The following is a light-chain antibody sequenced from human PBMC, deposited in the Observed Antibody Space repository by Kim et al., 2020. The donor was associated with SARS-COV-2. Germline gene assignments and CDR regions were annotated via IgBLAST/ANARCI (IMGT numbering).Light chain of an antibody. J-gene: IGKJ4*01. V-gene: IGKV1-39*01. CDR3: QQSYSTPWLT. CDR1: QSIGTR. Sequence: SVGDRVTIACRASQSIGTRLNWYQQRPGKAPNLLIYAASSLQSGVPSRFSGTGSGTDFTLTISSLQPEDFATYYCQQSYSTPWLTFGGGTKVDIK. CDR2: AAS.